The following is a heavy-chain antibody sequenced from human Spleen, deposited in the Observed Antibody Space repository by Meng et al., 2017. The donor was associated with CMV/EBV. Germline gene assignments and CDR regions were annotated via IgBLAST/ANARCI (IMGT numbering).Heavy chain of an antibody. CDR1: GYTFTSHG. CDR3: ARGTGIFDY. J-gene: IGHJ4*02. D-gene: IGHD7-27*01. V-gene: IGHV1-18*04. Sequence: VSCRASGYTFTSHGITWERQAPGQGLEWMGWISPSIGSTNYAQKLEGRVTMTTDRSTTTAYLELRSLRYDDTAVYFCARGTGIFDYWGQGTLVTVSS. CDR2: ISPSIGST.